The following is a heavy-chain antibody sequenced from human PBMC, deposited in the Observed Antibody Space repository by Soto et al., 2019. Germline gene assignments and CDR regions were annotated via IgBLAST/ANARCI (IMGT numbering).Heavy chain of an antibody. Sequence: GASVKVSCKVSGYTLTELSIHWVRQAPGKGLEWMGGFDPEDGETIYAQKFQGRVTMTGDTSTDTAYMELSSLRSEDTAVYYCARDSLPKPTPYYDFWSGYYTPPLGANWLDPWGQGTLVTVSS. J-gene: IGHJ5*02. CDR3: ARDSLPKPTPYYDFWSGYYTPPLGANWLDP. V-gene: IGHV1-24*01. CDR2: FDPEDGET. D-gene: IGHD3-3*01. CDR1: GYTLTELS.